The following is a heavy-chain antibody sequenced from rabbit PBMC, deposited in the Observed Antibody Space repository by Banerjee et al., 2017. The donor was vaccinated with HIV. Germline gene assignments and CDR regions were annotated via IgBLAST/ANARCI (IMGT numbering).Heavy chain of an antibody. CDR1: GFSFSSTSY. J-gene: IGHJ4*01. CDR3: ARDDYIYAYAGYALKL. CDR2: IYAGGSGGT. V-gene: IGHV1S40*01. D-gene: IGHD6-1*01. Sequence: QSLEESGGDLVKPGASLTLTCTASGFSFSSTSYMCWVRQAPGKELEWIECIYAGGSGGTYYASWAKGRFTISKTSSTTVTLQMTSLTAADTATYFCARDDYIYAYAGYALKLWGPGTLVTVS.